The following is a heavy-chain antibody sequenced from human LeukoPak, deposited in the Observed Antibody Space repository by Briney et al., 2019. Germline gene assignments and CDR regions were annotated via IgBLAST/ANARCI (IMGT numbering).Heavy chain of an antibody. CDR2: IYYSGST. Sequence: SQTLSLTCTVSGGSISSGGYYWSWIRQHPGKGLEWIGYIYYSGSTYYNPSLKSRVTISVDTSKNQFSLKLSSVTAADTAVYYCARSADYGDYVSWFDPWGQGTLVTVSS. CDR1: GGSISSGGYY. J-gene: IGHJ5*02. CDR3: ARSADYGDYVSWFDP. D-gene: IGHD4-17*01. V-gene: IGHV4-31*03.